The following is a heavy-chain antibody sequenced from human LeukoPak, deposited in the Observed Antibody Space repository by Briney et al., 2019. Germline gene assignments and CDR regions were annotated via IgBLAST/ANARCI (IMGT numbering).Heavy chain of an antibody. CDR1: GFTISNNY. J-gene: IGHJ4*02. Sequence: GGSLRLSCAASGFTISNNYMSWVRQAQGEGLEWVSLIYTGDNTYYADSVKGRFTISRDNSKNTLYLQMSNLSAEDTAVYYCAGDSSGYYDNLPSFDYWGQGTLVTVSS. D-gene: IGHD3-22*01. CDR3: AGDSSGYYDNLPSFDY. V-gene: IGHV3-53*01. CDR2: IYTGDNT.